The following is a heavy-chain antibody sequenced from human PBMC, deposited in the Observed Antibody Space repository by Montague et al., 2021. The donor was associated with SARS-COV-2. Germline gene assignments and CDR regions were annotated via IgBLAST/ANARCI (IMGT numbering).Heavy chain of an antibody. V-gene: IGHV2-5*02. J-gene: IGHJ4*02. CDR3: AHKVKWELYYLDY. CDR1: GFSLSTSGEG. Sequence: PALGKPTQTLTLTCTVSGFSLSTSGEGVGWIRQPPGKALEWLALIFWDDDKRYSPSLKNRVTITKDTSKNQVVLRMTNMDPLDTATYYCAHKVKWELYYLDYWGQGTLVTVSS. CDR2: IFWDDDK. D-gene: IGHD4-23*01.